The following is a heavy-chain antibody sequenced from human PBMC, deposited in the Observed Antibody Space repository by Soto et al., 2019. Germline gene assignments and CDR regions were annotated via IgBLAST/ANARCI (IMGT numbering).Heavy chain of an antibody. CDR2: ISYDGSNK. J-gene: IGHJ4*02. CDR1: GFTFSSYG. CDR3: AKSAPYYYDSSGYYGSLDY. V-gene: IGHV3-30*18. Sequence: PGGSLRLSCAASGFTFSSYGMHWVRQAPGKGLEWVAVISYDGSNKYYADSVKGRFTISRDNSKNTLYLQMNSLRAEDTAVYYCAKSAPYYYDSSGYYGSLDYWGQGTLVTVSS. D-gene: IGHD3-22*01.